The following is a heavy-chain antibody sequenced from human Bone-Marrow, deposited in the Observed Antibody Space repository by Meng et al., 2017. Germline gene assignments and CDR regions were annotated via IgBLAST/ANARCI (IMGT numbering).Heavy chain of an antibody. CDR3: ARDSYDYVWGSYRYNYFDY. J-gene: IGHJ4*02. D-gene: IGHD3-16*02. CDR2: ISSSGSTI. Sequence: GESLKISCAASGFTFSSYAMSWVRQAPGKGLEWVSYISSSGSTIYYADSVKGRFTISRDNAKNSLYLQMNSLRAEDTAVYYCARDSYDYVWGSYRYNYFDYWGQGTLVTVSS. CDR1: GFTFSSYA. V-gene: IGHV3-48*04.